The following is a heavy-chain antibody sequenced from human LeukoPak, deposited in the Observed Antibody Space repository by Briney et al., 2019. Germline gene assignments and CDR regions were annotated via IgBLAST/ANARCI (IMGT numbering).Heavy chain of an antibody. J-gene: IGHJ4*02. CDR2: IIPILGIA. Sequence: SVKVSCKASGGTFSSYAISWVRQAPGQGLEWMGRIIPILGIANYAQKFQGRVTITADKSTSTAYVELSSLRSEDTAVYYCARRVYSGYENSYYFDYWGQGTLVTVSS. D-gene: IGHD5-12*01. CDR3: ARRVYSGYENSYYFDY. V-gene: IGHV1-69*04. CDR1: GGTFSSYA.